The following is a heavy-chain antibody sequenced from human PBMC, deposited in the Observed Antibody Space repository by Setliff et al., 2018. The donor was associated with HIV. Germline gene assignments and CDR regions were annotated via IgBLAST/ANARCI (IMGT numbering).Heavy chain of an antibody. V-gene: IGHV4-34*01. CDR1: ALPFGDYY. J-gene: IGHJ4*02. D-gene: IGHD2-21*02. CDR3: AITIVGVTTEMY. CDR2: LNHYGHL. Sequence: PSETLSLTCALNALPFGDYYWNWIRQSPERGLEWIVELNHYGHLNYNPSLQSRVTVSVDTSKPQFSLKVKSVTAADTAVYYCAITIVGVTTEMYWGQGTLVTVSS.